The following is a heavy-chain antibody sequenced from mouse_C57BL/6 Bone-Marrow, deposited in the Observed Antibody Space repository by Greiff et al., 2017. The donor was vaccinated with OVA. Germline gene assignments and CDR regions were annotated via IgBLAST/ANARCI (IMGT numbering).Heavy chain of an antibody. D-gene: IGHD1-1*01. J-gene: IGHJ1*03. CDR2: IDPNSGGT. V-gene: IGHV1-72*01. CDR3: ARYGSRGYWYFDV. CDR1: GYTFTSYW. Sequence: QVQLKQPGAELVKPGASVKLSCKASGYTFTSYWMHWVKQRPGRGLEWIGRIDPNSGGTKYNEKFKSKATLTVDKPSSTAYMQLSSLTSEDSAVYYCARYGSRGYWYFDVWGTGTTVTVSS.